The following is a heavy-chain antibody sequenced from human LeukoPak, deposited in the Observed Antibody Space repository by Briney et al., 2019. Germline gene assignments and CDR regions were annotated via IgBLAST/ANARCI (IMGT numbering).Heavy chain of an antibody. Sequence: SVKASCKASGGTFSSYAISWVRQAPGQGLEWMGRIIPILGIANYAQKFQGRVTITADKSTSTAYMELSSLRSEDTAVYYCAKFPVYYYDSSGYSYYFDYWGQGTLVTVSS. D-gene: IGHD3-22*01. J-gene: IGHJ4*02. CDR3: AKFPVYYYDSSGYSYYFDY. CDR2: IIPILGIA. CDR1: GGTFSSYA. V-gene: IGHV1-69*04.